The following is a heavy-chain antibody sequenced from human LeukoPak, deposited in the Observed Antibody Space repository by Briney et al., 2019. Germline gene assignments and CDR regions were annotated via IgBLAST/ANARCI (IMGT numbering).Heavy chain of an antibody. Sequence: ASVKVSCKASSYTFTNYAFTWVRQAPGQGLEWMGWISAYNGNTNYAQKLQGRVTMTTDTSTSTAYMELRSLRSDDTAVYYCAREPDTAMVIFDYWGQGTLVTVSS. CDR3: AREPDTAMVIFDY. CDR1: SYTFTNYA. J-gene: IGHJ4*02. CDR2: ISAYNGNT. D-gene: IGHD5-18*01. V-gene: IGHV1-18*01.